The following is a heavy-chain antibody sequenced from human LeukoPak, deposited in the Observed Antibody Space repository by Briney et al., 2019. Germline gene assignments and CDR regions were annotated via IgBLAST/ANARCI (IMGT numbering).Heavy chain of an antibody. CDR3: AKVSSGEHTFWSDFSQDKWFDP. CDR1: GFTFKSYA. Sequence: GGALRLSCAASGFTFKSYAMTWVRQAPGKGLEWVSAIGGGGDKVFYADSVKGRFTISRDNSKQTLYLQMNSLGAADTAVYYCAKVSSGEHTFWSDFSQDKWFDPWGLGTLVTVAS. J-gene: IGHJ5*02. D-gene: IGHD3-3*01. V-gene: IGHV3-23*01. CDR2: IGGGGDKV.